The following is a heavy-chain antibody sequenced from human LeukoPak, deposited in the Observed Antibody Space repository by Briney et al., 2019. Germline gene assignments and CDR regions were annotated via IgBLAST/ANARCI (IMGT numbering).Heavy chain of an antibody. D-gene: IGHD3-10*01. CDR1: GFTFSDYY. CDR2: ISSSGSTI. CDR3: ARAITMVRGVISWFDP. V-gene: IGHV3-11*01. J-gene: IGHJ5*02. Sequence: GGSLRLSCAASGFTFSDYYMSWIRQAPGKGREWVSYISSSGSTIYYADSVKGRFTISRDNAKNSLYLQMNSLRAEDTAVYYCARAITMVRGVISWFDPWGQGTLVTVSS.